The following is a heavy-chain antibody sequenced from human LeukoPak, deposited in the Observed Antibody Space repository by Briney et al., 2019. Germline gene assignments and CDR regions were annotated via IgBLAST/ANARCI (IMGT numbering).Heavy chain of an antibody. D-gene: IGHD3-22*01. CDR3: ARGGDYYDSSGHFDY. J-gene: IGHJ4*02. CDR2: IYYSGST. Sequence: SETLSLTCTVSGGSISSYYWSWIRQPPGKGLKWIGYIYYSGSTNYNPSLKSRVTISVDTSKNQFSLKLSSVTAADTAVYYCARGGDYYDSSGHFDYWGQGTLVTVSS. CDR1: GGSISSYY. V-gene: IGHV4-59*01.